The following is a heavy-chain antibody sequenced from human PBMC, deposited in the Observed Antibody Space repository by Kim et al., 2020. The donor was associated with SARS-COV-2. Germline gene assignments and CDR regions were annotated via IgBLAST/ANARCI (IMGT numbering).Heavy chain of an antibody. V-gene: IGHV4-39*01. CDR1: GGSISSSSYY. CDR3: ARGEGYSSSSIGY. D-gene: IGHD6-6*01. Sequence: SETLSLTCTVSGGSISSSSYYWGWIRQPPGKGLEWIGSICYSGSTYYNPSLKSRVTISVDTSKNQFSLKLSSVTAADTAVYYCARGEGYSSSSIGYWGQGTLVTVSS. CDR2: ICYSGST. J-gene: IGHJ4*02.